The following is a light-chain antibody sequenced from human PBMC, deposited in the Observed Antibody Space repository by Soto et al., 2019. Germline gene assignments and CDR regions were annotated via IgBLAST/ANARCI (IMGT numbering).Light chain of an antibody. CDR3: QKYDSAPWT. CDR2: AAN. CDR1: QGISNY. J-gene: IGKJ1*01. Sequence: DIQMTQSPSSLSASVGDRVTITCRASQGISNYLAWYQQKPGKVPKLLIYAANTLQSGVPSRFSGNGSGTIFPFTISSLQPEDVATYYCQKYDSAPWTFGQGTKVDIK. V-gene: IGKV1-27*01.